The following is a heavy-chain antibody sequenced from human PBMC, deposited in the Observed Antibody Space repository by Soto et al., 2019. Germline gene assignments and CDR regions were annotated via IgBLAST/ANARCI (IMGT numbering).Heavy chain of an antibody. CDR1: GFTFSSYA. J-gene: IGHJ4*02. Sequence: SLRLSCAASGFTFSSYAMTWVRQAPGKGLEWVSGISGNGVSTYYADSVNGRFTISRDNSKNTLYLQMNSLRVEDTALYYCAKQRVNFDYWGQGTLVTVSS. V-gene: IGHV3-23*01. CDR2: ISGNGVST. CDR3: AKQRVNFDY.